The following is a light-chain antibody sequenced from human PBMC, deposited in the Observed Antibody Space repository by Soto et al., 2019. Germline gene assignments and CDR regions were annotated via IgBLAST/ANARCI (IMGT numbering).Light chain of an antibody. CDR2: AAS. Sequence: DIQLTQSPSSLSASVGDRVTIACRASQSISNFLNWYQQEPGKAPKLLIYAASSLQSGVPSRFSGSGSGTDFTLTISSLPPEDFATYYCQQSYSAPLLAFGGGTKVEIK. J-gene: IGKJ4*01. V-gene: IGKV1-39*01. CDR3: QQSYSAPLLA. CDR1: QSISNF.